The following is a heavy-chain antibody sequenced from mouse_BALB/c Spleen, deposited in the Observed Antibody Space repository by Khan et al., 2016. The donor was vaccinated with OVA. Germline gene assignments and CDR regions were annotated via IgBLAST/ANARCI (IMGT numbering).Heavy chain of an antibody. D-gene: IGHD1-1*01. CDR2: INPSTAYT. V-gene: IGHV1-7*01. CDR3: ARRGLRWDFDY. J-gene: IGHJ2*01. CDR1: GYTFINYW. Sequence: VKLQESGAELAKPGASVKMSCKASGYTFINYWILWVKQRPGQGLEWIGYINPSTAYTEYNQNFKDKATLTADKSSRTAYMQLSSLTSEDSAVYYCARRGLRWDFDYWGQGTTLTGSS.